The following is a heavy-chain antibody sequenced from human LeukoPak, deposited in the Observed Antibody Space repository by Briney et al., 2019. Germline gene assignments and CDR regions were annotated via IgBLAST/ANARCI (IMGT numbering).Heavy chain of an antibody. V-gene: IGHV3-7*01. D-gene: IGHD3-10*01. CDR1: GFTFSSYW. J-gene: IGHJ4*02. CDR2: IKHDGSAK. CDR3: VRSQYYFDY. Sequence: GGSLRLSCAASGFTFSSYWMSWVRQAPGKGLEWVAYIKHDGSAKNYVDSVKGRFTISRDNSRNSLYLQMNSLRVEDTAVYYCVRSQYYFDYWGQGTLVTVSS.